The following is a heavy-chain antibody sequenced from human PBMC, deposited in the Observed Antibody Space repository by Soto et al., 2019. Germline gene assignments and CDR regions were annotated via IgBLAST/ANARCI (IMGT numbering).Heavy chain of an antibody. CDR2: ISGSGGTT. Sequence: GGSLRLSCGASGFTFENYAMSWVRQAPGKGLEWVSAISGSGGTTYYSDSVKGRFTISRDDSKNTVYLQMNDLRVEDAAEYFCAKDSWAIFGVPAGEYYALDVWGQGTTVTVSS. D-gene: IGHD3-3*01. CDR3: AKDSWAIFGVPAGEYYALDV. J-gene: IGHJ6*02. CDR1: GFTFENYA. V-gene: IGHV3-23*01.